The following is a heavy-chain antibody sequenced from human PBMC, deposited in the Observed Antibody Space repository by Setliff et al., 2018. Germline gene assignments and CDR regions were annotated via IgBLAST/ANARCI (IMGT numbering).Heavy chain of an antibody. CDR2: ISPHNGIT. D-gene: IGHD3-9*01. CDR1: GYTFTTFG. J-gene: IGHJ6*02. CDR3: AKEPAISLTEAIRRSYYDYALDV. Sequence: ASVKVSCKASGYTFTTFGVSWVRQVPGQGLEWLGWISPHNGITRYGQKFQGRVALTTDTGSETAHMELRNLRSDDAAIYYFAKEPAISLTEAIRRSYYDYALDVWGQGTTVTVSS. V-gene: IGHV1-18*01.